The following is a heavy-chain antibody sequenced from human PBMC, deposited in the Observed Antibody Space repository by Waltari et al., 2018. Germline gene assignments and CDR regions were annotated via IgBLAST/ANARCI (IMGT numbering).Heavy chain of an antibody. V-gene: IGHV4-59*12. CDR1: GYSISGNY. Sequence: QVQLQESGPGLVKPSETLSLTCAVSGYSISGNYWSWIRQPPGKGLEWIGYIHGSGGRNYLNPSLKSRVTRSVDTSKNQFSLKLSSVTAADTAVYYCARGSNYVDYWGQGVLVTVSS. CDR2: IHGSGGRN. D-gene: IGHD4-4*01. CDR3: ARGSNYVDY. J-gene: IGHJ4*02.